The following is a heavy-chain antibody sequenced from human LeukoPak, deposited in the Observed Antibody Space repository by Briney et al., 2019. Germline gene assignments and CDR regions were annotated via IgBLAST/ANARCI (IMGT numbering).Heavy chain of an antibody. D-gene: IGHD3-10*01. V-gene: IGHV3-30*02. J-gene: IGHJ4*02. CDR3: GRHAYGGSPPLS. Sequence: GGSLRLSCAASGFTFSSYGMHWVRQAPGKGLEWVAFIRYDGSNKYYADSVKGRFTISRDNSKNTLYLQMNSLRAEDTAVYYCGRHAYGGSPPLSWGQGALVTVSS. CDR1: GFTFSSYG. CDR2: IRYDGSNK.